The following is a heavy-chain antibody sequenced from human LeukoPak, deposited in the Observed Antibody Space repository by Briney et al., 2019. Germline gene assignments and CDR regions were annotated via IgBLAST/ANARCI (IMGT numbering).Heavy chain of an antibody. Sequence: SETLSLTCAVYGGSFSGYYWSWIRQPPGKGLEWIGEINHSGSTNYNPSLKSRVTISVDTSKNQFSLKLSSVTAADTAVYYCARNQRLWSFGYWGQGTLVTVSS. CDR1: GGSFSGYY. V-gene: IGHV4-34*01. CDR2: INHSGST. D-gene: IGHD6-19*01. CDR3: ARNQRLWSFGY. J-gene: IGHJ4*02.